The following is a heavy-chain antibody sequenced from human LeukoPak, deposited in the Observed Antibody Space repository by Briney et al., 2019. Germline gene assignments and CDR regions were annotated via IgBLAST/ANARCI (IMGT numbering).Heavy chain of an antibody. CDR2: ISYDGSNK. CDR1: GFTFSSYG. V-gene: IGHV3-30*03. J-gene: IGHJ4*02. Sequence: PGRSLRLSCAASGFTFSSYGMHWVRQAPGKGLEWVAVISYDGSNKYYADSVKGRFTISRDNSKNTLYLQMNSLRAEDTAVYYCARGEVVVIPPPDYWGQGTLVTVSS. D-gene: IGHD3-22*01. CDR3: ARGEVVVIPPPDY.